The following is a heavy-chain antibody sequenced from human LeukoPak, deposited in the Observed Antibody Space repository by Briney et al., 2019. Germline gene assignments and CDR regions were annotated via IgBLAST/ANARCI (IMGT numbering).Heavy chain of an antibody. Sequence: GGSLRLSCAASGFTFSSYAMSWVRQAPGKGLEWVSAISGSGGSTYYADSVKGRFTISRDNSKNTLYLQMNSLRAEDTAVYYCTKEGADYSNYGAAFDIWGQGTVVTVSS. CDR3: TKEGADYSNYGAAFDI. CDR1: GFTFSSYA. D-gene: IGHD4-11*01. V-gene: IGHV3-23*01. CDR2: ISGSGGST. J-gene: IGHJ3*02.